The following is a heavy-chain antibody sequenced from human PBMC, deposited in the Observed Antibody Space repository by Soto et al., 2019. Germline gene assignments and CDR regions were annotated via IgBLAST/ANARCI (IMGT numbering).Heavy chain of an antibody. CDR2: IYRSGSS. CDR1: GGSISTSNW. J-gene: IGHJ5*02. CDR3: ASSFYDFWSAHPNWLDP. Sequence: SETLSLTCAVSGGSISTSNWWSWVRQPPGKGLEWIGEIYRSGSSNYSPSLKSRVTISVDKSKNQFPLKLSSVTAADTAVYYCASSFYDFWSAHPNWLDPWGQGILVTVSS. D-gene: IGHD3-3*01. V-gene: IGHV4-4*02.